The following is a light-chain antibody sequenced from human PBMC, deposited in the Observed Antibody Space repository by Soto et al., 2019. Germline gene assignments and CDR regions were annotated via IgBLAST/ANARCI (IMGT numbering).Light chain of an antibody. Sequence: EIVMTQSPATLSASPGERATLSCRASQSVNSNLAWYQQKPGQAPRLLIDAASTRATGIPARFSGSGSGTEFTRIISSLQSEDFAIYYCQQYNNWPPLTFGGGTKVEIK. V-gene: IGKV3-15*01. CDR3: QQYNNWPPLT. CDR1: QSVNSN. CDR2: AAS. J-gene: IGKJ4*01.